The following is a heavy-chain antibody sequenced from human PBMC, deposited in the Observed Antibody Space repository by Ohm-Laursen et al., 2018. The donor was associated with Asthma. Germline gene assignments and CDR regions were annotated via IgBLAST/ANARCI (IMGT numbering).Heavy chain of an antibody. Sequence: SLRLSCSASGLTFSSYWMTWVRQAPGKGPEWVAHIKEDGSEESYLASVKGRFTISRDNAKNSLSLQMNSLRAEYTAVYYCARFGRDYRSHGMDVWGQGTTVTVSS. J-gene: IGHJ6*02. CDR2: IKEDGSEE. CDR1: GLTFSSYW. D-gene: IGHD4-11*01. V-gene: IGHV3-7*05. CDR3: ARFGRDYRSHGMDV.